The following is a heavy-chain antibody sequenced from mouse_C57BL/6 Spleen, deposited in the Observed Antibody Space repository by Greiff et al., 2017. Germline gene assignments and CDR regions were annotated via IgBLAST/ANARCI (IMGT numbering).Heavy chain of an antibody. CDR2: ISSGSSTI. J-gene: IGHJ2*01. CDR1: GFTFSDYG. CDR3: ARHKRRSYDFDY. Sequence: DVQLVEPGGGLVKPGASLKLSCAASGFTFSDYGMHWVRQAPEQGLEWVAYISSGSSTIYYADTVKGRFTISRDNAKNTLFLQMTSLRSEDTAMYYGARHKRRSYDFDYWGQGTTLTVSS. V-gene: IGHV5-17*01. D-gene: IGHD1-1*01.